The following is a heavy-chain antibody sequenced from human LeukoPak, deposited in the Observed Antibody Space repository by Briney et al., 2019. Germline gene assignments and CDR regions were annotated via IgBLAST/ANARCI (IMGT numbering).Heavy chain of an antibody. CDR3: VSANNYYDSSGYYLSSQDPKYYFDY. CDR2: INHSGST. J-gene: IGHJ4*02. CDR1: GGSFSGYY. V-gene: IGHV4-34*01. Sequence: SETLSLTCAVYGGSFSGYYWSWIRQPPGKGLEWIGEINHSGSTNYNPSLKSRVTISVDTSKNQFSLKLSSVTAADTAVYYCVSANNYYDSSGYYLSSQDPKYYFDYWGQGTLVTVSS. D-gene: IGHD3-22*01.